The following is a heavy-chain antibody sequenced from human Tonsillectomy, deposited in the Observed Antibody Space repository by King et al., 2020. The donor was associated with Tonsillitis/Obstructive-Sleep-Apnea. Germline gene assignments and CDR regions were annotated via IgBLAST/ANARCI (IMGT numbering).Heavy chain of an antibody. CDR1: GYSFTSYW. Sequence: QLVQSGAEVKKPGESLKISCKGSGYSFTSYWIGWVRQMPGKGLEWMGISYPGDSDTRYRRSFQGQGTISADKSISTAYLQWGSLKASDTAMYYCAGDRSGYDPGYYMDVWGKGTTVTVSS. CDR2: SYPGDSDT. V-gene: IGHV5-51*01. CDR3: AGDRSGYDPGYYMDV. D-gene: IGHD5-12*01. J-gene: IGHJ6*03.